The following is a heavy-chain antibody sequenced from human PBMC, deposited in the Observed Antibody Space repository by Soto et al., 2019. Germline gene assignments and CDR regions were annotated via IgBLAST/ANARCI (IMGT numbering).Heavy chain of an antibody. CDR3: ARDNGITIFGVVTYYYYGMDV. D-gene: IGHD3-3*01. CDR2: ISYDGSNK. V-gene: IGHV3-30-3*01. J-gene: IGHJ6*02. CDR1: GFTFSSYA. Sequence: AWSLRISCAASGFTFSSYAMHWVRKAPGKGLDWVAVISYDGSNKYYADSVKGRFTISRDNSKNTLYLQMNSLRAEDTAVYYCARDNGITIFGVVTYYYYGMDVWGQGTTVTVSS.